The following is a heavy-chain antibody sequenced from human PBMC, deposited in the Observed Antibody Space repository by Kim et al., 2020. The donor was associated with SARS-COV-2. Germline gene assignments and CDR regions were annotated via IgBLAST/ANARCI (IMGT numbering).Heavy chain of an antibody. D-gene: IGHD2-15*01. CDR3: ASPGGGGSWQEGPFDI. CDR2: IYYSGST. Sequence: SETLSLTCTVSGGSISSGGYYWSWIRQHPGKGLEWIGYIYYSGSTYYNPSLKSRVTISVDTSKNQFSLKLSSVTAADTAVYYCASPGGGGSWQEGPFDIWGQGTMVTVSS. CDR1: GGSISSGGYY. V-gene: IGHV4-31*03. J-gene: IGHJ3*02.